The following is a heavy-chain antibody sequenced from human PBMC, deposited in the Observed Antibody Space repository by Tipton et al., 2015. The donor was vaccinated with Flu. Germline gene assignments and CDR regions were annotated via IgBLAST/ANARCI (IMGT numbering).Heavy chain of an antibody. V-gene: IGHV4-34*01. Sequence: TLSLTCAVYGGSLSGYYWSCIRQSPGKGLEWIGEINHSGSTNYNPSLKSRLTISLDMSKNQFSLNLYSVSAADAAVYYCARHTRIAIGGLNWFDPWGQGTLVTVSS. CDR1: GGSLSGYY. CDR2: INHSGST. J-gene: IGHJ5*02. D-gene: IGHD2/OR15-2a*01. CDR3: ARHTRIAIGGLNWFDP.